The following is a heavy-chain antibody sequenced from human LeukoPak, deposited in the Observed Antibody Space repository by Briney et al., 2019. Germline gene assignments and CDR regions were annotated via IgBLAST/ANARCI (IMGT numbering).Heavy chain of an antibody. CDR1: GLSFSSSA. Sequence: GGSLRLSCAASGLSFSSSAMSWVRQAPGQGPQWVASISGSGNTAYYADSVKGRFTISRDNSRTTQYLQMNSLRTEDTAIYYCAKDNFPYSSSWYGGIRWFDPWGQGTLVTVST. J-gene: IGHJ5*02. CDR3: AKDNFPYSSSWYGGIRWFDP. CDR2: ISGSGNTA. V-gene: IGHV3-23*01. D-gene: IGHD2-2*01.